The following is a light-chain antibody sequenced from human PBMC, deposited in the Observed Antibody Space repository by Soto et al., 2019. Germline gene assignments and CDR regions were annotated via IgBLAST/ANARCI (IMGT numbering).Light chain of an antibody. CDR1: QSASSTF. J-gene: IGKJ2*01. CDR3: QQFGSSPPYT. Sequence: EIVLTQSPGTLSLSPGERATLSCRASQSASSTFLAWYQQKPGQAPRLLTYGASSRATGIPDRFSGSGSGTDFTLTISRLEPEDFAVYYCQQFGSSPPYTFGQGTKVEIK. V-gene: IGKV3-20*01. CDR2: GAS.